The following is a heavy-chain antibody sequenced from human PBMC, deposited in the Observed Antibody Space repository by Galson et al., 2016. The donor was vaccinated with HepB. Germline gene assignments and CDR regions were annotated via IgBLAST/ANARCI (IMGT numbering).Heavy chain of an antibody. J-gene: IGHJ4*02. CDR3: ARGLEYADY. CDR1: GFTFSTYS. CDR2: ISSGSSNI. Sequence: SLRLSCAASGFTFSTYSMNWLRQAPGKGLEWVSHISSGSSNIYYADSVKGRFTVSRDNASNSLYLQMNSLRGDDTAVYFCARGLEYADYWGQGSLVTVSS. V-gene: IGHV3-48*04. D-gene: IGHD1-1*01.